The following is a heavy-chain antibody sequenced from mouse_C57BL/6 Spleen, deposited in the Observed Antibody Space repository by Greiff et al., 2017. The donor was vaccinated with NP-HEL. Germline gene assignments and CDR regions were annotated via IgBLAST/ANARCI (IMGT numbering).Heavy chain of an antibody. J-gene: IGHJ1*03. Sequence: EVKLVESGGDLVKPGGSLKLSCAASGFTFSSYGMSWVRQTPDKRLEWVATISSGGSYTYSPDSVKGRFTISRDNAKNTLYLQMSSLKSEDTAMYYCARLYDDWYCDVWGTGTTVTVSS. V-gene: IGHV5-6*01. D-gene: IGHD2-12*01. CDR2: ISSGGSYT. CDR3: ARLYDDWYCDV. CDR1: GFTFSSYG.